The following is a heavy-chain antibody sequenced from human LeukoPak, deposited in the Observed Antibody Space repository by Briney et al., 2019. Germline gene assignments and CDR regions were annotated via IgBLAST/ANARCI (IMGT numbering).Heavy chain of an antibody. Sequence: PGGSLRLSCAASGFIFSSYGMHWVRRAPGKGLEWVAVIWYDGSNKYYADSVKGRFTISRDNSKNTLYLQMNSLRAEDTAVYYCARGLGEGGLDYWGQGTLVTVSS. CDR1: GFIFSSYG. V-gene: IGHV3-33*01. CDR3: ARGLGEGGLDY. J-gene: IGHJ4*02. CDR2: IWYDGSNK. D-gene: IGHD2-15*01.